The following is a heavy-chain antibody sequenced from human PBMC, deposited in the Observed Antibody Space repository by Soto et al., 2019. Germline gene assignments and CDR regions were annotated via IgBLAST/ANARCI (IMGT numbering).Heavy chain of an antibody. CDR1: GGSFSGYY. Sequence: PSETLSLTCAVYGGSFSGYYWSWIRQPPGKGLEWIGEINHSGSTNYNPSLKSRVTISVDTSKNQFSLKLSSVTAADTAVYYCARATFYSGYDYDYYYYYMDVWGKGTTVTVSS. D-gene: IGHD5-12*01. CDR3: ARATFYSGYDYDYYYYYMDV. CDR2: INHSGST. V-gene: IGHV4-34*01. J-gene: IGHJ6*03.